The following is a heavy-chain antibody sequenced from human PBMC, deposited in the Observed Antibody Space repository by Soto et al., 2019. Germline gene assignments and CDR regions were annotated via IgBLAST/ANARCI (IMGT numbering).Heavy chain of an antibody. J-gene: IGHJ4*02. Sequence: GGSLRLSCAASGFTSSDHYVDWVRQAPGKGLEWVGRTRNKANSYTTEYAASVKGRFTISRDDSRNSLYLQMNSLKTEDTAVYYCTRSDSSGYFQYWGQGTLVTVSS. V-gene: IGHV3-72*01. CDR3: TRSDSSGYFQY. CDR2: TRNKANSYTT. CDR1: GFTSSDHY. D-gene: IGHD3-22*01.